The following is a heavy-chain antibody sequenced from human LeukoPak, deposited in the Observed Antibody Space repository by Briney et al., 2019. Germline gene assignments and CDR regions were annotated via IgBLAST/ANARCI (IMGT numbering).Heavy chain of an antibody. J-gene: IGHJ5*02. Sequence: SETLSLTCAVYGGSFSGYYWSWIRQPPGKGLEWIGEINHSGSTNYNPSLKSRVTISVDTSKNQFSLKLGSVTAADTAVYYCARSRITIFGVVTTRNWFDPWGQGTLVTVSS. CDR2: INHSGST. D-gene: IGHD3-3*01. CDR1: GGSFSGYY. V-gene: IGHV4-34*01. CDR3: ARSRITIFGVVTTRNWFDP.